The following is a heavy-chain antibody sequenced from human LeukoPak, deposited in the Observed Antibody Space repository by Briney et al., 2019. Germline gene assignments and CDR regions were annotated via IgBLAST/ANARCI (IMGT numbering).Heavy chain of an antibody. CDR3: AKAPYGSGSYGDY. CDR2: ISGSGGST. J-gene: IGHJ4*02. D-gene: IGHD3-10*01. CDR1: GFTFSSYA. V-gene: IGHV3-23*01. Sequence: GRSLRLSCAASGFTFSSYAMSWVRQAPGKGLEWVSAISGSGGSTYYADSVKGRFTISRDNSKNTLYLQMNSLRAEDTAVYYCAKAPYGSGSYGDYWGQGTLVTVSS.